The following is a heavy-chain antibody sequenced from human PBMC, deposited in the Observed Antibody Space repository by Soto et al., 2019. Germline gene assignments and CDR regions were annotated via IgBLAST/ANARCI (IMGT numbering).Heavy chain of an antibody. Sequence: GGSLRLSCAASGFTFSSYAMHWVRQAPGKGLEWVAVISYDGSNKYYADSVKGRFTISRDNSKNTLYLQMNSLRAEDTAVYYCARERGIYYYDSSGSPGPSGGFGPWGQGTLVTVSS. J-gene: IGHJ5*02. V-gene: IGHV3-30-3*01. CDR1: GFTFSSYA. CDR3: ARERGIYYYDSSGSPGPSGGFGP. D-gene: IGHD3-22*01. CDR2: ISYDGSNK.